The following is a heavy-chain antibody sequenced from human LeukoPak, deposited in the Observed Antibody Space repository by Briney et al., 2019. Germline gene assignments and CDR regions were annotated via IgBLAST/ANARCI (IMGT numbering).Heavy chain of an antibody. CDR2: ISSSSSYI. D-gene: IGHD3-3*01. CDR3: ARDERYDFWSGYLYYFDY. V-gene: IGHV3-21*01. CDR1: GFTVSSNY. J-gene: IGHJ4*02. Sequence: PGGSLRLSCAASGFTVSSNYMNWVRQTPGKGLEWVSSISSSSSYIYYADSVKGRFTISRDNAKNSLYLQMNSLRAEDTAVYYCARDERYDFWSGYLYYFDYWGQGTLVTVSS.